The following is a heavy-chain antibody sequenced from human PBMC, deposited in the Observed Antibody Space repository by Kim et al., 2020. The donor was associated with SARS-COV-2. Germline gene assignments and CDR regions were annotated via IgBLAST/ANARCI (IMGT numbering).Heavy chain of an antibody. D-gene: IGHD6-19*01. CDR2: IRSKAYGGTT. Sequence: GGSLRLSCTASGFTFGDYAMSWFRQAPGKGREWVGFIRSKAYGGTTEYAASVKGRFTISRDDSKSIAYLQMNSLKTEDTAVYYCTRDYSSSASYYYYYYGMDVWGQGTPVTVSS. CDR1: GFTFGDYA. J-gene: IGHJ6*02. V-gene: IGHV3-49*03. CDR3: TRDYSSSASYYYYYYGMDV.